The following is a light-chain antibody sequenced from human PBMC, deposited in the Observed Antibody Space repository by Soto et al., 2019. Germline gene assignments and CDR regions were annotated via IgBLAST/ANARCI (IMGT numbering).Light chain of an antibody. J-gene: IGKJ1*01. CDR1: QSVRSTY. Sequence: EIVLTQSPGTLSFSPGERATLSCRASQSVRSTYLAWYQQKPGQAPRLLIHGASSRATGIPDRFSGSGSGTAFTLTISRLEPEDFAVYYCQQYGRSPWTFGQGTRVEIK. CDR2: GAS. V-gene: IGKV3-20*01. CDR3: QQYGRSPWT.